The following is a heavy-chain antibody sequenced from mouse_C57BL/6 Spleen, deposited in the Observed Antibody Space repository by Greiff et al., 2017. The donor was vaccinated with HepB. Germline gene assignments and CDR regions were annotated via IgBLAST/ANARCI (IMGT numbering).Heavy chain of an antibody. J-gene: IGHJ2*01. CDR3: ARHLLYDGYYYFDY. D-gene: IGHD2-3*01. V-gene: IGHV1-76*01. Sequence: QVQLQQSGAELVRPGASVKLSCKASGYTFTDYYINWVKQRPGQGLEWIARIYPGSGNTYYNEKFKGKATLTAEKSSSTAYMQLSSLTSEDSAVYFCARHLLYDGYYYFDYWGQGTTLTVSS. CDR2: IYPGSGNT. CDR1: GYTFTDYY.